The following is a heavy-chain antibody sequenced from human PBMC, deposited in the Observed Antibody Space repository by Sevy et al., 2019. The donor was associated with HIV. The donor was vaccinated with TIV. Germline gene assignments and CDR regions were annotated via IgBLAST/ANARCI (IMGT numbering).Heavy chain of an antibody. J-gene: IGHJ3*02. V-gene: IGHV3-23*01. CDR1: GFTFSSYA. CDR3: AKARGYSGPGNAFDI. CDR2: FIGSGVTT. D-gene: IGHD5-12*01. Sequence: GGSLRLSCAASGFTFSSYAMSWVRQAPGKGLEWFSGFIGSGVTTYYAASVKGRFTISRDNSKNTLYLQMNSLRAEDTAVYYCAKARGYSGPGNAFDIWGQGTMVTVSS.